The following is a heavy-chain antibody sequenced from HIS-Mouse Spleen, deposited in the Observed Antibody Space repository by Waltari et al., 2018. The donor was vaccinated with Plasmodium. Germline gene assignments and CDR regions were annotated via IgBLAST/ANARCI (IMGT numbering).Heavy chain of an antibody. V-gene: IGHV3-7*01. Sequence: EVQLVESGGGLVQPGGSLRLSCAASGFTFGSYWMSWGRQASGKGLEWVANIKQDGSEKYYVDSVKGRFTISRDNAKNSLYLQMNSLRAEDTAVYYCASSWYWYFDLWGRGTLVTVSS. CDR2: IKQDGSEK. CDR3: ASSWYWYFDL. D-gene: IGHD6-13*01. J-gene: IGHJ2*01. CDR1: GFTFGSYW.